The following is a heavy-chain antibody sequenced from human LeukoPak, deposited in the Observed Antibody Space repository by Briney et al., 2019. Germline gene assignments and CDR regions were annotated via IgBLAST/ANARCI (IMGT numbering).Heavy chain of an antibody. CDR3: ATRSPYCGGDCYYYYYMDV. V-gene: IGHV3-48*03. CDR1: GFTFSSYE. CDR2: ISSSGSTI. D-gene: IGHD2-21*02. Sequence: GGSLRLSCAASGFTFSSYEMNWIRQAPGKGLEWVSYISSSGSTIYYADSVKGRFTISRDNAKNSLYLQMNSLRAEDTAVYYCATRSPYCGGDCYYYYYMDVWGKGTTVTISS. J-gene: IGHJ6*03.